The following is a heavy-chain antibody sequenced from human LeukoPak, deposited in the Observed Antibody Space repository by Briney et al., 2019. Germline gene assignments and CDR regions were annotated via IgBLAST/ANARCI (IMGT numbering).Heavy chain of an antibody. J-gene: IGHJ4*02. CDR3: ARYDGEATNLDLDY. V-gene: IGHV3-33*01. CDR1: RFIFSNYG. Sequence: GGSLRLSCAASRFIFSNYGMQWVRQAPGRGLEWVAVMCNDGSNKYYADSVKGRVTISRDNSRNTLHLLMNSLRPEDTAVYYCARYDGEATNLDLDYWGQGTLVTVSS. CDR2: MCNDGSNK. D-gene: IGHD5-12*01.